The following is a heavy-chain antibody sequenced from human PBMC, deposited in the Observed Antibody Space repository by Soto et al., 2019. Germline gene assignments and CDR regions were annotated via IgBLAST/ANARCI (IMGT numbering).Heavy chain of an antibody. CDR3: ARRGSGSYYDY. CDR2: ISGSGGST. CDR1: GFTFSSYA. Sequence: PXXSLRLSCAASGFTFSSYAMRWVLQAPGKGLEWVSAISGSGGSTYYADSVKGRFTISRDNSKNTLYLQMKSLRAEDTAVYYCARRGSGSYYDYWGQGTLVTVSS. V-gene: IGHV3-23*01. D-gene: IGHD1-26*01. J-gene: IGHJ4*02.